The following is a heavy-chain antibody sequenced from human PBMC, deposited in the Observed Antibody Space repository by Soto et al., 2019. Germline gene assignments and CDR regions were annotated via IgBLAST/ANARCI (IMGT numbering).Heavy chain of an antibody. Sequence: ASVKVSCKASGYTFTSYGISWVRQAPGQGLEWMGWISACNGDTNYPQKLQGRVTMTMDTSTNTAYMELSSLRSEDTAVYYCARRRDAFDIWGQGTMVTVSS. J-gene: IGHJ3*02. CDR2: ISACNGDT. CDR3: ARRRDAFDI. V-gene: IGHV1-18*01. CDR1: GYTFTSYG.